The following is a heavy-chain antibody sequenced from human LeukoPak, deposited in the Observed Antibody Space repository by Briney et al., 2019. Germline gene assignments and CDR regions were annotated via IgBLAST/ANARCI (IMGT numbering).Heavy chain of an antibody. CDR3: ARVKGGIAAAGNYFDY. Sequence: PGGSLRLSCAASGFTFSSYGMHWVRQAPGKGLEWVAFIRYDGSNKYYADSVKGRITISRDNSKNTLHLQMNSLRTEGTAVYYCARVKGGIAAAGNYFDYWGQGTLVTVSS. D-gene: IGHD6-13*01. CDR2: IRYDGSNK. J-gene: IGHJ4*02. V-gene: IGHV3-30*02. CDR1: GFTFSSYG.